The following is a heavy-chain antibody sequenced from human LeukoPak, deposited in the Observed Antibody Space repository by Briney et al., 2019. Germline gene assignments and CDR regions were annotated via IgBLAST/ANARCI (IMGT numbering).Heavy chain of an antibody. D-gene: IGHD4-17*01. CDR1: GFTFSNYW. CDR2: IDSDGSDT. V-gene: IGHV3-74*01. J-gene: IGHJ4*02. CDR3: ATRRTATSAFDY. Sequence: SGGSLRLSCAASGFTFSNYWMHWVRQAPGKGLVWVSRIDSDGSDTTYADSVKGRFTISRDNTKNTLYLQMNSLRAEDTAVYCATRRTATSAFDYWGQGALVTVSS.